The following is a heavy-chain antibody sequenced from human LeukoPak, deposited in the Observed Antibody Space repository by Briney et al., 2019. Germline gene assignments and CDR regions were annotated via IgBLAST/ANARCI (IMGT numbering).Heavy chain of an antibody. V-gene: IGHV3-30*18. D-gene: IGHD2-15*01. CDR3: AKESGVYCSGGSCCLDH. J-gene: IGHJ4*02. CDR1: GFTVSWYG. Sequence: GGSLRLSCAASGFTVSWYGMHWVRQAPGKGLEWVAVMSHDGSNKYYADSVKGRFTISRDNAKNTLYLQMNSLRAEDTAVYYCAKESGVYCSGGSCCLDHWGQGTLVTVSS. CDR2: MSHDGSNK.